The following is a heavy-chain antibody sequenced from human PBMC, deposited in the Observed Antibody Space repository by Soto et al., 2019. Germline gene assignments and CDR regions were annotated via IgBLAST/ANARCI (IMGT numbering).Heavy chain of an antibody. Sequence: GGSLRLSCAASGFTFISYGMHWVLQAPGKGLEWVAVIWYDGSNKYYADSVKGRFTISRDNSKNTLYLQMNSLRAEDTAVYYCARKGRAARPLDYWGQGTLVTVSS. J-gene: IGHJ4*01. V-gene: IGHV3-33*01. CDR3: ARKGRAARPLDY. CDR2: IWYDGSNK. CDR1: GFTFISYG. D-gene: IGHD6-6*01.